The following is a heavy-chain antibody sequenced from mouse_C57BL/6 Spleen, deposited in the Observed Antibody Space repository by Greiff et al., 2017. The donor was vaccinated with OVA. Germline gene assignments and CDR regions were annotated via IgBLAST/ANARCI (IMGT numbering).Heavy chain of an antibody. J-gene: IGHJ3*01. V-gene: IGHV1-52*01. CDR2: IDPSDSET. D-gene: IGHD3-3*01. CDR1: GYTFTSYW. CDR3: ARDEWFAY. Sequence: QVQLHQPGAELVRPGSSVKLSCKASGYTFTSYWMHWVKQRPIQGLEWIGNIDPSDSETPYNQKFKDKATLTVDKSSSTAYMQLSSLTSEDSAVYYCARDEWFAYWGQGTLVTVSA.